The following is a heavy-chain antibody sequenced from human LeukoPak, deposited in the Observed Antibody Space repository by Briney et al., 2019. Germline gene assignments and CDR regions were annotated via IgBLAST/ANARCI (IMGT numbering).Heavy chain of an antibody. CDR1: GFTFDDYV. J-gene: IGHJ4*02. Sequence: PGGTLRLSCAASGFTFDDYVMSWVRKVPGKGLEWVSGINWSGDRIAYADSVKGRFTISRDNAKNSLSLQVSSLRAEDTALYYCARSGYSSGWYGGPFDYWGQGTLVTVSS. CDR2: INWSGDRI. D-gene: IGHD6-19*01. CDR3: ARSGYSSGWYGGPFDY. V-gene: IGHV3-20*04.